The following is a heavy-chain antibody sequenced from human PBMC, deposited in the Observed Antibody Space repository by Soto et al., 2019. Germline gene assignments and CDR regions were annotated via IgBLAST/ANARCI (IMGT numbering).Heavy chain of an antibody. Sequence: QVELVQSGPEVKKPGASVKVSCKASGYSFSNSGFSWMRQAPGQGLEWMGWISTYNGNTNYAQKFQGRLSMTRDTSATTAFMELTTLRSDDTAVYYCAREEYNNGRNWLNPWGQGTLVTVTS. J-gene: IGHJ5*02. CDR2: ISTYNGNT. CDR1: GYSFSNSG. D-gene: IGHD2-8*01. V-gene: IGHV1-18*01. CDR3: AREEYNNGRNWLNP.